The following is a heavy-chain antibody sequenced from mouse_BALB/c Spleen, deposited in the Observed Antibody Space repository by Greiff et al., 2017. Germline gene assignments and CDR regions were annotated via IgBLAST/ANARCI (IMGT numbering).Heavy chain of an antibody. D-gene: IGHD2-4*01. CDR2: IDPANGNT. J-gene: IGHJ3*01. CDR3: EGLQGFAY. V-gene: IGHV14-3*02. Sequence: EVKLMESGAELVKPGASVKLSCTASGFNIKDTYMHWVKQRPEQGLEWIGRIDPANGNTKYDPKFQGKATITADTSSNTSYLQLSSLTSEDTAVYYCEGLQGFAYWGQGTLVTVSA. CDR1: GFNIKDTY.